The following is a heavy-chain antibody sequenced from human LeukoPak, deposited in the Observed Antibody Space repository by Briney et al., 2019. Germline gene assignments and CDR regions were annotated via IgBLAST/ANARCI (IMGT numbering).Heavy chain of an antibody. CDR3: AKHRFESGGYHSTD. CDR2: MTAGGDSM. Sequence: GGSLRLSCAASGFTFSSYALTWVRQTPTKGLEWVSSMTAGGDSMQYADSVKGRFTISRDNSKNTLYLQMNSLRDEDTAVYYCAKHRFESGGYHSTDWGQGTLVTVSS. V-gene: IGHV3-23*01. D-gene: IGHD3-22*01. CDR1: GFTFSSYA. J-gene: IGHJ4*02.